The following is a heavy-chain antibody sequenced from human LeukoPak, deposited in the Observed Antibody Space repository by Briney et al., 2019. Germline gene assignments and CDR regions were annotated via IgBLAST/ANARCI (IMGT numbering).Heavy chain of an antibody. CDR3: ARLGFYGLTDY. Sequence: SETLSLTCTVSGGSISSSSYYWGWIRQPPGKGLEWIGSIYYSGSIYYNPSLKSRVTISVDTSKNQFSLKLSSVTAADTAVYYCARLGFYGLTDYWGQGTLVTVSS. J-gene: IGHJ4*02. D-gene: IGHD2/OR15-2a*01. CDR1: GGSISSSSYY. CDR2: IYYSGSI. V-gene: IGHV4-39*01.